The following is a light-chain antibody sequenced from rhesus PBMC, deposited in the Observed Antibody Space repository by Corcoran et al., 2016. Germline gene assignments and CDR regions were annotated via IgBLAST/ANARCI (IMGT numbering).Light chain of an antibody. V-gene: IGKV1-66*01. CDR1: QGISLY. CDR3: QHYNNSPFT. J-gene: IGKJ3*01. CDR2: YAS. Sequence: DIQMTQSPSSLSASVGDRVTITCRASQGISLYLRRYQQKPGKPPPPLIYYASSLETGVPSRFSGGGSGTDYTLTISSLQPEDITTYYRQHYNNSPFTFGPGTKLDIK.